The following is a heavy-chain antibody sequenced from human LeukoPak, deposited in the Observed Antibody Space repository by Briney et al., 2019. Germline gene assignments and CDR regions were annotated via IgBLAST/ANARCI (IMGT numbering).Heavy chain of an antibody. CDR3: ATKQWLLPPPDA. CDR1: GFTFSKYW. Sequence: PGGSLRLSCAASGFTFSKYWMIWVRQAPGKRLESVSRINTDGTVTTYADSVKGRFTVSRDNADNTMFLQMNSVRDEDTAVYYCATKQWLLPPPDACGRGSPVTVSS. J-gene: IGHJ5*02. V-gene: IGHV3-74*01. CDR2: INTDGTVT. D-gene: IGHD6-19*01.